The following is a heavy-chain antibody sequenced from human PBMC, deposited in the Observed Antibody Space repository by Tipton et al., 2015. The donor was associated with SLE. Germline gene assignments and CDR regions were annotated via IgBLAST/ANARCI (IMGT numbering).Heavy chain of an antibody. J-gene: IGHJ4*01. Sequence: TLSLTCSVSGGSISTSGYYWGLIRQPQGKGLECIGSIYYSGSTYYNPSLESRLTISVDMSKKQFSLKLSSVTAADTAVYYCASHSYRRYDILTGYYTPDYWGPGILVAGSS. V-gene: IGHV4-39*07. CDR3: ASHSYRRYDILTGYYTPDY. D-gene: IGHD3-9*01. CDR1: GGSISTSGYY. CDR2: IYYSGST.